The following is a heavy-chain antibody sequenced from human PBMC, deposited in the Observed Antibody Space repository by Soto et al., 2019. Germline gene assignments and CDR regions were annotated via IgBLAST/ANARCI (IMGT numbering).Heavy chain of an antibody. J-gene: IGHJ4*02. D-gene: IGHD6-13*01. CDR3: ARGYPRSIAAAGTHWDFDY. Sequence: AASVKVSCKASGYTFTGYYMHWVRQAPGQGLEWMGWINPNSGGTNYAQKFQGWVTMTRDTSISTAYMELSRLRSDDTAVYYCARGYPRSIAAAGTHWDFDYWGQGTLVTVSS. V-gene: IGHV1-2*04. CDR2: INPNSGGT. CDR1: GYTFTGYY.